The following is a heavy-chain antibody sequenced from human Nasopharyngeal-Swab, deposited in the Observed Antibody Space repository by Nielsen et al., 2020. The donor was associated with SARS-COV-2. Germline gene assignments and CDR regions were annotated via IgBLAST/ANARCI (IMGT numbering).Heavy chain of an antibody. CDR3: ARLPMRAASGRGAFDT. Sequence: ESLKISCKASGYNFATYWIGWVRQMPGEGLRWMGLIYPGDSDTRYSPSLQGQVTISADRSITTAYLQWSSLKASDTAMYYCARLPMRAASGRGAFDTWGQGTMVTVSS. CDR1: GYNFATYW. J-gene: IGHJ3*02. CDR2: IYPGDSDT. V-gene: IGHV5-51*01. D-gene: IGHD6-13*01.